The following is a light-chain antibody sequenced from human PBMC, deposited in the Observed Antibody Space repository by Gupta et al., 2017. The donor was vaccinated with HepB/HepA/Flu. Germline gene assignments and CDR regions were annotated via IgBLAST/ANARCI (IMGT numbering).Light chain of an antibody. V-gene: IGLV3-21*04. CDR1: NIASKS. Sequence: SYVLTQPPSVSVAPGKTARITCGGNNIASKSVHWYQQKPGQAPVLVIYSNSDRPSGIPERFSGSNSGNTATLTSGRVEAGDEADYYCQLWDTGSNHVVFGGGTKLAVL. J-gene: IGLJ3*02. CDR2: SNS. CDR3: QLWDTGSNHVV.